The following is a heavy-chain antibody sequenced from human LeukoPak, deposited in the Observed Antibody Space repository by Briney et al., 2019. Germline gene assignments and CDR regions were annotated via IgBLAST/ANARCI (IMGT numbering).Heavy chain of an antibody. CDR1: GFPFSTHG. J-gene: IGHJ4*02. CDR2: IWYVGSEK. D-gene: IGHD3-22*01. CDR3: ARDVSSGYLGFDY. Sequence: PGRSLRLFCAASGFPFSTHGMQWVRSAPGKGLEWGAAIWYVGSEKYYADSVRGGFPISRDNSKNTLYVQMNSLRAEDTAVYYCARDVSSGYLGFDYWGQGTLVTVSS. V-gene: IGHV3-33*01.